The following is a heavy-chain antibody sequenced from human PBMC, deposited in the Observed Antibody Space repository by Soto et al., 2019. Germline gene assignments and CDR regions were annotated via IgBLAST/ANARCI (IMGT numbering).Heavy chain of an antibody. D-gene: IGHD1-7*01. J-gene: IGHJ5*02. Sequence: PGGSLRLSCTASGFNIRFYSMSWVRQTPGRRLEWVAALSRSGGATYYADSVRGRFTISRDASKDTLFLQMSNLRAEDTALYYCSKGEMSTIRNSFDPWGQGXLVTVYS. CDR2: LSRSGGAT. CDR1: GFNIRFYS. CDR3: SKGEMSTIRNSFDP. V-gene: IGHV3-23*01.